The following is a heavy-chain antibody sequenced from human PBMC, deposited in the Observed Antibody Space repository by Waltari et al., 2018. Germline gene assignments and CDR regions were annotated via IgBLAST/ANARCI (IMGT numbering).Heavy chain of an antibody. J-gene: IGHJ2*01. CDR2: INSVCDT. CDR1: GFTTSTYF. V-gene: IGHV3-53*01. CDR3: ARDVAGYYYFDL. Sequence: EVQLVESGRGLIQPGGSLKITSTAPGFTTSTYFMTWSTKAPGKGLEWVSVINSVCDTNNADSVKGRFTISRDNSKNTIYLQLNTLRAEDTALYYCARDVAGYYYFDLWGRGTLVTV.